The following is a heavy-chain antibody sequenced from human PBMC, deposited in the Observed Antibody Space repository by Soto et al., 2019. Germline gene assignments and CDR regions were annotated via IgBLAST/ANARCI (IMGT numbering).Heavy chain of an antibody. V-gene: IGHV4-39*01. D-gene: IGHD6-13*01. J-gene: IGHJ5*02. CDR3: ARLRQQLSWFDP. Sequence: QLQLQESGPGLVKPSETLSLTCTVSGDSISSNTDYWAWIRQSPGKGLEWIGSIYYSGTTYYNSSLKSRVTMSLATSKNQFSLKLSSVTAADTAVYYCARLRQQLSWFDPWGQGTLVTVSS. CDR2: IYYSGTT. CDR1: GDSISSNTDY.